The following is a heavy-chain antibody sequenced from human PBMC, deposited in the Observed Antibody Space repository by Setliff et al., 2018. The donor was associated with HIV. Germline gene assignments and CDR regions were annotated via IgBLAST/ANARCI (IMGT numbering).Heavy chain of an antibody. D-gene: IGHD6-6*01. CDR3: ARDHIAARSVDY. CDR1: AYTFNSYY. J-gene: IGHJ4*02. Sequence: ASVKVSCKTSAYTFNSYYMHWIRQAPGQGLEWMGLIGPSGSSTTYAQNFQGRVIMSRDTSTNTVYMELSSLRSEDTAVYYCARDHIAARSVDYWGQGTLVTVSS. V-gene: IGHV1-46*02. CDR2: IGPSGSST.